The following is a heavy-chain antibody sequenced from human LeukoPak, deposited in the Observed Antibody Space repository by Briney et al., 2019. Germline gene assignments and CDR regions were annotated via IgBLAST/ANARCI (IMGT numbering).Heavy chain of an antibody. CDR2: ISYDGSNK. J-gene: IGHJ6*02. V-gene: IGHV3-30*18. CDR1: GFTFSSYG. CDR3: AKVSDYYYYYGMDV. Sequence: GGSLRLSCAASGFTFSSYGMHWVRQAPGKGLEWVAVISYDGSNKYYADSVKGRFTISRDNSKNTLYLQMNSLRAEDTAVYYCAKVSDYYYYYGMDVWGQGTTATVSS.